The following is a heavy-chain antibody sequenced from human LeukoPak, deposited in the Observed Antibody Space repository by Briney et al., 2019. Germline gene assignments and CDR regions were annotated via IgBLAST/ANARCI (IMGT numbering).Heavy chain of an antibody. J-gene: IGHJ4*02. CDR2: ISGSGGST. V-gene: IGHV3-23*01. CDR1: GFTFDDYA. CDR3: AKVAYSSGWYGGLDY. D-gene: IGHD6-19*01. Sequence: GGSLRLSCAASGFTFDDYAMHWVRQAPGKGLEWVSAISGSGGSTYYADSVKGRFTISRDNSKNTLYLQMNSLRAEDTAVYYCAKVAYSSGWYGGLDYWGQGTLVTVSS.